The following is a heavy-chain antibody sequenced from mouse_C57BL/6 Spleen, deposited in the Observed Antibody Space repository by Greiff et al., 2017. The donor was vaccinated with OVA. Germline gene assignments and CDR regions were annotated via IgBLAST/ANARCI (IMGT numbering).Heavy chain of an antibody. CDR3: VRQGGTGAWFAY. J-gene: IGHJ3*01. CDR1: GFSFNTYA. V-gene: IGHV10-1*01. CDR2: IRSKSNNYAT. Sequence: GGGLVQPKGSLKLSCAASGFSFNTYAMNWVRQAPGKGLDWVARIRSKSNNYATYYADSVKDRFTISRDDSESMLYLQMNNLKTEDTAMYYCVRQGGTGAWFAYWGQGTLVTVSA. D-gene: IGHD4-1*01.